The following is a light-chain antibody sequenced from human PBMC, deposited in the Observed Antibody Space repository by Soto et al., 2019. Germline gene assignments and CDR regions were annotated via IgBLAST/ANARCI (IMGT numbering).Light chain of an antibody. CDR1: SSDVGGYNY. CDR2: EVS. Sequence: VLTQPASVSGSPGQSITISCTGTSSDVGGYNYVSWYQQHPGKAPKLMIYEVSNRPSGVSNRFSGSKSGHTASLTISGLQSEDEADYFCTSYTSSTTLDVFGTGTKVTVL. CDR3: TSYTSSTTLDV. V-gene: IGLV2-14*01. J-gene: IGLJ1*01.